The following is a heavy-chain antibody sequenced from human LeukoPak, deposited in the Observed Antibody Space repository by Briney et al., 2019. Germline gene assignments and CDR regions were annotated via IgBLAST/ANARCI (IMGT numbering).Heavy chain of an antibody. CDR1: GGSISSYY. D-gene: IGHD4-17*01. V-gene: IGHV4-59*01. J-gene: IGHJ4*02. CDR2: IYYSGST. Sequence: PSETLSLTCTVSGGSISSYYWSWIRQPPGKGLEWIGYIYYSGSTSYNPSLKSRVTISVDTSKKQFSLKLSSVTAADTAVYYCARGDYGDYSIDSWGPGTLVTVSS. CDR3: ARGDYGDYSIDS.